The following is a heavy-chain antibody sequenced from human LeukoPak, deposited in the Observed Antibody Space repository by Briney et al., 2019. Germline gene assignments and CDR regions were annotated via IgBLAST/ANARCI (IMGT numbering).Heavy chain of an antibody. CDR2: ISAYNGNT. CDR3: ARANYDSSGYYSFDY. J-gene: IGHJ4*02. Sequence: ASVKVSCKASGYTFTSYGISWVRQAPGQGLEWMGWISAYNGNTNYAQKLQGRVTMTTDTSTSTAYMELSSLRSEDTAVYYCARANYDSSGYYSFDYWGQGTLVTVSS. CDR1: GYTFTSYG. V-gene: IGHV1-18*01. D-gene: IGHD3-22*01.